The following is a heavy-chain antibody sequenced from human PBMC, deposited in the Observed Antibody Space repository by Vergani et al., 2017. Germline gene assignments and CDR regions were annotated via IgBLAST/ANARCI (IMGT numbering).Heavy chain of an antibody. CDR2: MNPNSGNT. Sequence: QVQLVQSGAEVKKPGASVKVSCTASGSTFTSYDINWVRQATGQGLEWMGWMNPNSGNTGYAQKFQGRVTITRNTSISTAYMELSSLRSEDTAVYYCAGGPVQLERRKWFDPWGQGTLVTVSS. CDR1: GSTFTSYD. J-gene: IGHJ5*02. D-gene: IGHD1-1*01. V-gene: IGHV1-8*03. CDR3: AGGPVQLERRKWFDP.